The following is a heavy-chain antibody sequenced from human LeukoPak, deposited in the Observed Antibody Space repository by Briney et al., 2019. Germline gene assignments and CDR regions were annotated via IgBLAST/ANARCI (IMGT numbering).Heavy chain of an antibody. CDR1: GFSFSSYA. CDR3: ALGGIVPRGY. V-gene: IGHV3-23*01. CDR2: ISGSGGST. Sequence: GGSLRLSCAASGFSFSSYAMSWVRQAPGKGLEWVSAISGSGGSTYYADSVKGRFTISRDNSKNTLYLQMNSLRAEDTAVYYCALGGIVPRGYWGQGTLVTVSS. D-gene: IGHD1-26*01. J-gene: IGHJ4*02.